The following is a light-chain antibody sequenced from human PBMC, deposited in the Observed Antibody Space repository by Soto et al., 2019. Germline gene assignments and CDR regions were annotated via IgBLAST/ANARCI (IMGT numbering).Light chain of an antibody. CDR2: DVT. CDR3: SSYRSGSTYV. Sequence: QSALTQPASVSGSPGQSITVSCTGTSSDVGGYNYVSWYQQHPGKAPRLLIYDVTNRPSGVSNRFSGSKSGNTASLTISGLQAEDEADYDCSSYRSGSTYVFGTGTKLTVL. V-gene: IGLV2-14*03. J-gene: IGLJ1*01. CDR1: SSDVGGYNY.